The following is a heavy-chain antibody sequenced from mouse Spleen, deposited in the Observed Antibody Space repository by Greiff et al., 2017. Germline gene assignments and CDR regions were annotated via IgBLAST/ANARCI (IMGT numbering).Heavy chain of an antibody. CDR1: GYTFTSYW. V-gene: IGHV1-69*01. CDR2: IDPSDSYT. J-gene: IGHJ4*01. CDR3: ARRGGNYGSYAMDY. D-gene: IGHD2-1*01. Sequence: QVQLQQPGAELVMPGASVKLSCKASGYTFTSYWMHWVKQRPGQGLEWIGEIDPSDSYTNYNQKFKGKATLTVDKSSSTAYMQLSSLTSEDSAVYYCARRGGNYGSYAMDYWGQGTSVTVSS.